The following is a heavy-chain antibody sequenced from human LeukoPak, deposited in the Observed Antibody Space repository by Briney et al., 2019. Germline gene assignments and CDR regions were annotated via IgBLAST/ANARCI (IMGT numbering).Heavy chain of an antibody. D-gene: IGHD2-2*01. CDR2: ISGRGGST. CDR3: VKVCSTTSCYDPI. V-gene: IGHV3-23*01. J-gene: IGHJ3*02. Sequence: PGGSLRLSCAASGFTFSSYAMTWVRQAPGKGLEWVSVISGRGGSTYYADSVKGRFTISRDNSKNMLHLQMTSLRPEDTAMYYCVKVCSTTSCYDPIWGLGTMVTVSS. CDR1: GFTFSSYA.